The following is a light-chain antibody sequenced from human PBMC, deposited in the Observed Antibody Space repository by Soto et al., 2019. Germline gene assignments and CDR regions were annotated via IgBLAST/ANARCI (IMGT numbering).Light chain of an antibody. CDR1: QSVSSN. CDR3: QQYYSTPRT. J-gene: IGKJ1*01. V-gene: IGKV3-15*01. CDR2: GAN. Sequence: EIVMTQSPATLSVSPGERATLSCRASQSVSSNLAWYQQKPGQAPRLLIYGANTRAAGIPARFSASGSEREFTLTISSLQSEDSADYYCQQYYSTPRTFGQGTKVEIK.